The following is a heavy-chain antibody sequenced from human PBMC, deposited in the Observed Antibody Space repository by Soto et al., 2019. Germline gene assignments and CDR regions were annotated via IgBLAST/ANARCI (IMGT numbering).Heavy chain of an antibody. D-gene: IGHD1-26*01. CDR1: AYTFTDYF. CDR3: ARDEPRKFGIVTSNTMDV. Sequence: QVQLVQSGAEVREPGTSVKVSCKASAYTFTDYFVHWVRQAPGQGLEWMGWINPNSGDTNYAQKLQGRVTMTRDMSISTAYMELGTLRSDDTAVYYCARDEPRKFGIVTSNTMDVWGQGTTVTVSS. CDR2: INPNSGDT. V-gene: IGHV1-2*02. J-gene: IGHJ6*02.